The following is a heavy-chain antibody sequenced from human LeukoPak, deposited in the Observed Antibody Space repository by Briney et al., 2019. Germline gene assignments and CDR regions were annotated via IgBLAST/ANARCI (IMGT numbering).Heavy chain of an antibody. D-gene: IGHD1-26*01. CDR3: ARGPSGSYSEDSYFDY. CDR2: IDPSGGST. V-gene: IGHV1-46*01. CDR1: GYTFTSYY. J-gene: IGHJ4*02. Sequence: ASVKVSCMASGYTFTSYYMHWVRQAPGQGLEWMGIIDPSGGSTSYAQKFQGRVTMTRDTSTSTVYMELSSLRSEDTAVYYCARGPSGSYSEDSYFDYWGQGTLVTVSS.